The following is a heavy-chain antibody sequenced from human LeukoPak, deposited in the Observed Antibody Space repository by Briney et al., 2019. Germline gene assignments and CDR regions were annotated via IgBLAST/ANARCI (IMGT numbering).Heavy chain of an antibody. D-gene: IGHD2-15*01. CDR3: ATVTQTVKAYCSACSCYYFGWFDP. Sequence: SVKVSCKASGGTFSSYAISWVRQAPGQGLEWMGGIIPIFGTANYAQKFQGRVTITTDESTSTAYMELSSLRSEDTAVYYCATVTQTVKAYCSACSCYYFGWFDPWGQGTLVTVSS. J-gene: IGHJ5*02. CDR1: GGTFSSYA. V-gene: IGHV1-69*05. CDR2: IIPIFGTA.